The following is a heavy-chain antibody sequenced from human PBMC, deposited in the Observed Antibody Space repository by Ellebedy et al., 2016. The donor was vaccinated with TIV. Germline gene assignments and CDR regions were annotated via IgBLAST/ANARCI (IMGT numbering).Heavy chain of an antibody. D-gene: IGHD5-12*01. V-gene: IGHV3-72*01. CDR2: IRNKTKSYTV. J-gene: IGHJ4*02. CDR3: ARDRATALDY. CDR1: GFTFSDHY. Sequence: PGGSLRLSCAASGFTFSDHYMDWVRQAPGKGLEWVGRIRNKTKSYTVQYAASVKGRFTISRDDSKNSLYLQMNSLETEDTAVYYCARDRATALDYWGQGTLVTVSS.